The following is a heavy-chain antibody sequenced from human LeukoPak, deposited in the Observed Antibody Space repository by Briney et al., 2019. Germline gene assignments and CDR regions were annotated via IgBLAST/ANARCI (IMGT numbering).Heavy chain of an antibody. Sequence: ASVKVSCKASGYTFTTNGFSWVRQAPGQGLEWMGWISAYNGETHFAQKVQGRVTMTTDTSTSTAYMELRSLRSDDTAVYYCARDCGSYCKSDYWGQGTLVTVSS. CDR1: GYTFTTNG. J-gene: IGHJ4*02. D-gene: IGHD1-26*01. CDR2: ISAYNGET. V-gene: IGHV1-18*01. CDR3: ARDCGSYCKSDY.